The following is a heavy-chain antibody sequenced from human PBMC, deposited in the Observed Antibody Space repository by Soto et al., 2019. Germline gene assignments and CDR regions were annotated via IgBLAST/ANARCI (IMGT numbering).Heavy chain of an antibody. J-gene: IGHJ6*02. D-gene: IGHD6-19*01. Sequence: SETLSLTCAVYGGSFSGYYWSWIRQPPGKGLEWIGEINHSGSTNHNPSLKSRVTISVDTSKNQFSLKLSSVTAADTAVYYCARSKWRSSGANYYYYYGMDVWGQGTTVTVSS. V-gene: IGHV4-34*01. CDR2: INHSGST. CDR3: ARSKWRSSGANYYYYYGMDV. CDR1: GGSFSGYY.